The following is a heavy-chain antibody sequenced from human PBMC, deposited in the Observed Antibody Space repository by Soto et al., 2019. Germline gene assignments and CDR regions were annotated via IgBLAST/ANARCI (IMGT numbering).Heavy chain of an antibody. D-gene: IGHD2-15*01. CDR1: GFTFSRNA. CDR3: AKLGFCSGGNCYLDYYNGVDV. CDR2: IGSAGTA. J-gene: IGHJ6*02. V-gene: IGHV3-23*01. Sequence: EVQLLESGGGVVQPGESLRLSCAASGFTFSRNAMSWVRQAPGKGLEWVSTIGSAGTAYYADSVKGRFTISRDNSKNTQSLQMNSLRAGGTAVYYCAKLGFCSGGNCYLDYYNGVDVWGQGTTVTVSS.